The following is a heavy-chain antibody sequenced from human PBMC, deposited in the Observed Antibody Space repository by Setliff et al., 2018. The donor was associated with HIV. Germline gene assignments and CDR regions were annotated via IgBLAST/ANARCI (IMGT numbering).Heavy chain of an antibody. CDR1: GGSISSHY. V-gene: IGHV4-59*11. J-gene: IGHJ6*02. CDR3: ARVETSVRGATYGMDV. CDR2: IYYTGST. D-gene: IGHD3-10*01. Sequence: SETLSLTCTVSGGSISSHYWSWIRQPPGKGLEWIGSIYYTGSTDYNPSLMSRVTISLDTPKNQFSLKLNSVTAADTAVYYCARVETSVRGATYGMDVWGQGTAVTV.